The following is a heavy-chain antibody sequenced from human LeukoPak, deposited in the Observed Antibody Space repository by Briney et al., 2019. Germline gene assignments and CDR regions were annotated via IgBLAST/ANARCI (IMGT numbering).Heavy chain of an antibody. CDR1: GGSISSHY. CDR3: AREGPSYSGGYYYYYYMDV. J-gene: IGHJ6*03. Sequence: SETLSLTCTVSGGSISSHYWSWIRQPPGKGLEWIGEINHSGSTNYNPSLKSRVTLSVDTSKNEFSLKLSSVTAADTAVYYCAREGPSYSGGYYYYYYMDVWDKGATVTVSS. CDR2: INHSGST. D-gene: IGHD6-19*01. V-gene: IGHV4-34*01.